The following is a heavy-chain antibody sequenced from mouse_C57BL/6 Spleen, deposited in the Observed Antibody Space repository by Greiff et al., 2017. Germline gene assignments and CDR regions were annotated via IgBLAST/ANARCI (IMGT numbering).Heavy chain of an antibody. Sequence: EVQLQQSGTVLARPGASVKMSCKTSGYTFTSYWMHWVKQRPGQGLEWIGAIYPGNSDTSYNQKFKGKAKLTAVTSASTAYMELSSLTNEDSAVYYCTYYYGSSYDYFDYWGQGTTLTVSS. CDR1: GYTFTSYW. CDR3: TYYYGSSYDYFDY. CDR2: IYPGNSDT. J-gene: IGHJ2*01. D-gene: IGHD1-1*01. V-gene: IGHV1-5*01.